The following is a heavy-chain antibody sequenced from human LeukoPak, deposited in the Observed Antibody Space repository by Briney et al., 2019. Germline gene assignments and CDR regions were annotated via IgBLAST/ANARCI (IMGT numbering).Heavy chain of an antibody. CDR3: ARHTDIAPLSSLKY. D-gene: IGHD6-13*01. V-gene: IGHV4-59*08. CDR2: IYYSGST. Sequence: SETLSLTCTVSGGSISSYYWSWIRQTPGKGLEWIGDIYYSGSTNYNPSLKSRVTISVDTSKNQFSLNLSSVTAADTAVYYCARHTDIAPLSSLKYWGQGTLVTVSS. CDR1: GGSISSYY. J-gene: IGHJ4*02.